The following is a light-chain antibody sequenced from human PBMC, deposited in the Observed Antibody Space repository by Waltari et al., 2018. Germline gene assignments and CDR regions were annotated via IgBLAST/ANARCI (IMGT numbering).Light chain of an antibody. CDR2: EDS. J-gene: IGLJ3*02. CDR1: SIGRKT. V-gene: IGLV3-21*03. Sequence: SYVLTQPPSLSVAPGRTASLTCGGDSIGRKTVPWYQQKPGPAPLLVVHEDSDRPSGIPERFSGSNSGNTAALTISRVETGDEADYYCQVWDTNIDQGVFGGGTRLTVL. CDR3: QVWDTNIDQGV.